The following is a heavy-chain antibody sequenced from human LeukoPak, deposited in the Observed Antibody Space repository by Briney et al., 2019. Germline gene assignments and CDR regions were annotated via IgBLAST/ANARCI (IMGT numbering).Heavy chain of an antibody. J-gene: IGHJ5*02. CDR3: ARIGGASSSWYQAQNWFDP. Sequence: PSETLSLTCTVSGGSISSYYWSWIRQPPGKGLEWIGYNPSLKSRVTISVDTSKNQFSLKLSSVTAADTAVYYCARIGGASSSWYQAQNWFDPWGQGTLVTVSS. CDR1: GGSISSYY. D-gene: IGHD6-13*01. V-gene: IGHV4-4*09.